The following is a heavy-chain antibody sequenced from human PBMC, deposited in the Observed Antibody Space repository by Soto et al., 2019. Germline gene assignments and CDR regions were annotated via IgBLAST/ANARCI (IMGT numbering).Heavy chain of an antibody. V-gene: IGHV1-24*01. CDR1: GYTLTELS. Sequence: GASVKVSWKVSGYTLTELSMHWVRQAPGKGLEWMGGFDPEDGETIYAQKFQGRVTMTEDTSTDTAYMELSSLRSEDTAVYYCATTFINIWDSSSSVRSGFDIWGQGTMVTVSS. D-gene: IGHD6-6*01. J-gene: IGHJ3*02. CDR3: ATTFINIWDSSSSVRSGFDI. CDR2: FDPEDGET.